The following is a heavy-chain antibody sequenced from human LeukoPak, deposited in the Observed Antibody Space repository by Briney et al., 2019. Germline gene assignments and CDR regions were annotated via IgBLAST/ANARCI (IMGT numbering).Heavy chain of an antibody. CDR2: MNPNSGNT. CDR3: ARVSNYDFWSGLYYYHGMDV. J-gene: IGHJ6*02. CDR1: GYTFTSYD. V-gene: IGHV1-8*01. Sequence: ASVKVSCKASGYTFTSYDINWVRQATGQGLERMGWMNPNSGNTGYAQKFQGRVTMTRNTSISTAYMELSSLRSEDTAVYYCARVSNYDFWSGLYYYHGMDVWGQGTTVTVSS. D-gene: IGHD3-3*01.